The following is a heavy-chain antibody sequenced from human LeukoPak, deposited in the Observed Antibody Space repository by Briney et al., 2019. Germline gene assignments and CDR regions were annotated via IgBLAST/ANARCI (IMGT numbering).Heavy chain of an antibody. J-gene: IGHJ3*02. Sequence: GGSLRLSCAASEFTISRYWMHWARQAPGKGLVWVSNINNDGSITTYADSVKGRFTISRDNVKNTLFLQMNSLGAEDTALYYCARGWNTTPRSGFDIWGLGTMVTVSS. CDR2: INNDGSIT. CDR3: ARGWNTTPRSGFDI. V-gene: IGHV3-74*01. D-gene: IGHD1/OR15-1a*01. CDR1: EFTISRYW.